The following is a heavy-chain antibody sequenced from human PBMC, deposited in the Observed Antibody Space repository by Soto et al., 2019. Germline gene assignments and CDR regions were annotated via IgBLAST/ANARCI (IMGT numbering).Heavy chain of an antibody. V-gene: IGHV4-30-2*05. CDR1: GDSISSGGYS. J-gene: IGHJ6*02. D-gene: IGHD6-6*01. CDR2: IYHRGIT. Sequence: SETLSLTCAVSGDSISSGGYSWSWIRQPPGKGLEWIGYIYHRGITYYNPSLKSRVTISLDTSKNQFSLKLSSVTAADTAVYYCARGSSIAGLYYGMDVWGQGTTVTVS. CDR3: ARGSSIAGLYYGMDV.